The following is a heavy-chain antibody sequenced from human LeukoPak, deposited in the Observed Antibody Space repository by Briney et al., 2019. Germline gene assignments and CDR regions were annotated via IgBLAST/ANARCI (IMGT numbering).Heavy chain of an antibody. Sequence: AAVTVSFKGSGYTFTSYYMHWVRQAPGQGVEGMGIINPSGGSTSYAQKFQGRVTMTRDTSTSTVYMELSSLRSEDTAVYYCASSTPESYFDYWGQGTLVTVSS. CDR2: INPSGGST. CDR3: ASSTPESYFDY. V-gene: IGHV1-46*01. J-gene: IGHJ4*02. CDR1: GYTFTSYY.